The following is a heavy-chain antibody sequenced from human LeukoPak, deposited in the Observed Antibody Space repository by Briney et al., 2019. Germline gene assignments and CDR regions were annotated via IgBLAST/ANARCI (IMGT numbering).Heavy chain of an antibody. J-gene: IGHJ5*02. Sequence: PGGSLRLSCAASGFTFSSYWMSWVRQVPGKGLEWVANIKQDGSEKYYVDSVKGRFTISRDNAKNSLYLQMNSLRAEDTAVYYCARDQAYYDFWSGYARWYNWFDPWGQGTLVTVSS. D-gene: IGHD3-3*01. CDR3: ARDQAYYDFWSGYARWYNWFDP. V-gene: IGHV3-7*01. CDR2: IKQDGSEK. CDR1: GFTFSSYW.